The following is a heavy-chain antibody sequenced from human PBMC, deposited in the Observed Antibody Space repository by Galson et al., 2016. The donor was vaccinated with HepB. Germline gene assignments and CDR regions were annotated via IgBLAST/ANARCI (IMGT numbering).Heavy chain of an antibody. CDR3: ARDYYQLLPPARTFGVDV. CDR1: GFTFSSYT. J-gene: IGHJ6*02. Sequence: SLRLSCAASGFTFSSYTMNWVRQAPGKGLEWVSSISSGNQYIYYSDSVRGRFTISGDNAKNSLYLQMDSLGTEDTAIYYCARDYYQLLPPARTFGVDVWGQGATVTVSS. CDR2: ISSGNQYI. D-gene: IGHD2-2*01. V-gene: IGHV3-21*01.